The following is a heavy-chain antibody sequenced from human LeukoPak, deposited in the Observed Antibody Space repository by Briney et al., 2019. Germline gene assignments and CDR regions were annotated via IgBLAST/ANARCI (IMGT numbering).Heavy chain of an antibody. J-gene: IGHJ4*02. D-gene: IGHD2-15*01. CDR3: ANTRGYGYYFNY. V-gene: IGHV3-48*03. Sequence: PGGSLRLSCAASGFTFSSYEMHWVRQPPGKGLEWVSYISSSDSTIYYADSVKGRFTISRDNAKNSLYLQVNSLRAEDTAVYYCANTRGYGYYFNYWGQGTLVTVSS. CDR2: ISSSDSTI. CDR1: GFTFSSYE.